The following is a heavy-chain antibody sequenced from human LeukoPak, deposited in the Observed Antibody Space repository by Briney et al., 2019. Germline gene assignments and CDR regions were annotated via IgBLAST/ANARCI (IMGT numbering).Heavy chain of an antibody. Sequence: GASVKVSCKASGYTFTSYGISWVRQAPGQGLEWMGWISAYNGNTNYAQKLQGRVTMTTDTSTSTAYMELRSLRSDDTAVYYCARVGSLWFGELETPDFDYWGQGTLVTVSS. CDR2: ISAYNGNT. V-gene: IGHV1-18*01. J-gene: IGHJ4*02. CDR1: GYTFTSYG. CDR3: ARVGSLWFGELETPDFDY. D-gene: IGHD3-10*01.